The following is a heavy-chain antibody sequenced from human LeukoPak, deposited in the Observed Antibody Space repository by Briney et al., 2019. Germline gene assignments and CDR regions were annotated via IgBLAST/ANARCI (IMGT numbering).Heavy chain of an antibody. Sequence: GGSLRLSCAASGFTFSSYWMSWVRQVPGKGLEWVSVISGSGDNTYYADSVKGRFTISRDNSKNMLYLQMNSLRAEDTAVYYCAKWKYSNSGIDDYWGQGTLVTVSS. CDR1: GFTFSSYW. V-gene: IGHV3-23*01. D-gene: IGHD6-6*01. J-gene: IGHJ4*02. CDR3: AKWKYSNSGIDDY. CDR2: ISGSGDNT.